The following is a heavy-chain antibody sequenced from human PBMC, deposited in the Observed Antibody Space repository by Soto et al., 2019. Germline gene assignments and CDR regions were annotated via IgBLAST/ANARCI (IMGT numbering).Heavy chain of an antibody. J-gene: IGHJ6*03. CDR2: ISYSGTT. D-gene: IGHD3-9*01. CDR1: GGSISSFS. Sequence: SETLSLTCTVSGGSISSFSWSWIRQPPGKGLEWIGYISYSGTTDYNPSLKSRVTISVDTSKNHFSLELSSVTAADTAVYYCARHVGQDYDILTGYFYYSYMDVWGKGITVTVSS. V-gene: IGHV4-59*08. CDR3: ARHVGQDYDILTGYFYYSYMDV.